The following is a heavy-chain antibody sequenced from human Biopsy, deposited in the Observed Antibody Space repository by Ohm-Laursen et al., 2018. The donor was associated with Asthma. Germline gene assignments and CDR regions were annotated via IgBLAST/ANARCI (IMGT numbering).Heavy chain of an antibody. J-gene: IGHJ3*02. D-gene: IGHD6-19*01. CDR2: INAGNGNT. CDR1: GYTFTSYA. CDR3: ASSIAVADSDAFDI. Sequence: ASVKVSCKASGYTFTSYAMHWVRQAPGQGLEWMGWINAGNGNTKYSQKFQGRVTITRDTSASTAYMELSSLRSEDTAVYYCASSIAVADSDAFDIWGQGTMVTVSS. V-gene: IGHV1-3*01.